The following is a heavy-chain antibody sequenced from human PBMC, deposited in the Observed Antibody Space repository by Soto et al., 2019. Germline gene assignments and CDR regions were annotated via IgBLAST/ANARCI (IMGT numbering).Heavy chain of an antibody. CDR3: VRDALDYVLEY. CDR2: LTSISTFI. Sequence: GGSLRLSCAASGFTFGSYSMNWVRQAPGKGLEWVASLTSISTFIYYADSVKGRFTISRDNANNSLFLHMHSLRAEDTAVYFCVRDALDYVLEYWGQGTPVTVSS. V-gene: IGHV3-21*01. D-gene: IGHD4-17*01. CDR1: GFTFGSYS. J-gene: IGHJ4*02.